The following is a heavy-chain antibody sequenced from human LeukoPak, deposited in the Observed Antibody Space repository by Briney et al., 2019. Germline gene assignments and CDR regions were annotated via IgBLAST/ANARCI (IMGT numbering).Heavy chain of an antibody. CDR2: ISSSGSTI. V-gene: IGHV3-11*01. CDR3: ATKLGYCSGGSCYWAYYFDY. Sequence: GGSLRLSCAASGFIFSDYYMSWIRQAPGKGLEWVSYISSSGSTIYYADSVKGRFTISRDNAKNSLYLQMNSLRAEDTAVYYCATKLGYCSGGSCYWAYYFDYWGQGTLVTVSS. CDR1: GFIFSDYY. J-gene: IGHJ4*02. D-gene: IGHD2-15*01.